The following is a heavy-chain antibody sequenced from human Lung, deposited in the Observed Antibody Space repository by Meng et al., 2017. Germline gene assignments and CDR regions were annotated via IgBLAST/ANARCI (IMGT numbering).Heavy chain of an antibody. V-gene: IGHV4-30-4*01. J-gene: IGHJ2*01. CDR1: GGSNRSSNYY. CDR2: IYNSGST. Sequence: GPVQDERPVLLKPSRTLSRTSTVCGGSNRSSNYYWSWIRQPPGKGLEWSGHIYNSGSTYYNPSLKSRITISVDTSKNQFSLKLSSVTAADTAVYYCARGQKGYFDLWGRGTLVTVSS. CDR3: ARGQKGYFDL.